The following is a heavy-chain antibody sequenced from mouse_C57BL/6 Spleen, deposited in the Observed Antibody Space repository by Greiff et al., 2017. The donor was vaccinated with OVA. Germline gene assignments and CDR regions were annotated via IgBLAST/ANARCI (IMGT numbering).Heavy chain of an antibody. CDR1: GYTFTSYW. J-gene: IGHJ2*01. Sequence: QVQLQQPGAELVRPGSSVKLSCKASGYTFTSYWMDWVKQRPGQGLDWIGNIYPSDSETHYNQKFKDKATLTVDKSSSTAYMQLSSLTSEDSAVYYCARLGNYDWGQGTTLTVSS. D-gene: IGHD2-1*01. CDR3: ARLGNYD. V-gene: IGHV1-61*01. CDR2: IYPSDSET.